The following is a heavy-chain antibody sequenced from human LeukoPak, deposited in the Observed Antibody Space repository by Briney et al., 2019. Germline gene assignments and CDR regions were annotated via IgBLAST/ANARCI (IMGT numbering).Heavy chain of an antibody. D-gene: IGHD1-14*01. CDR3: ARAPPDNYWFDP. CDR2: IRPRGGGT. J-gene: IGHJ5*02. Sequence: GASVKVSFKASAYTFTSYYIHWVRQAPGQGLEYLGIIRPRGGGTDYAQKFQGRVTMTRDTSTSTVYMELSSLRSEDTAVYFCARAPPDNYWFDPWGQGTLVTVSS. CDR1: AYTFTSYY. V-gene: IGHV1-46*01.